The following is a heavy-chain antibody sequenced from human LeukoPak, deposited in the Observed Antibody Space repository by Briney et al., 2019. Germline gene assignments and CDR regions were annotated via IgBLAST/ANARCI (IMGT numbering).Heavy chain of an antibody. CDR2: IYYSGST. J-gene: IGHJ5*02. Sequence: ASETLSLTCTVSGGSISSSSYYWGWIRQPPGKGLEWIGYIYYSGSTNYNPSLKSRVTISVDTSKNQFSLKLSSVTAADTAVYYCARSVVPAAMLNWFDPWGQGTLVTVSS. D-gene: IGHD2-2*01. CDR1: GGSISSSSYY. V-gene: IGHV4-61*05. CDR3: ARSVVPAAMLNWFDP.